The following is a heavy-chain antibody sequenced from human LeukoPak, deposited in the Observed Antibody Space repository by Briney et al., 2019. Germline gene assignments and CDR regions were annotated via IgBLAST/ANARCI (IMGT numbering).Heavy chain of an antibody. CDR1: GFTFSSYA. D-gene: IGHD3-3*01. CDR2: ISGSGGNT. Sequence: GGSLRLSCAASGFTFSSYAMSWVRQAPGKGLEGVTSISGSGGNTYYADSVKGRFTIYRDNSKNTLSLQMNSLRAGDTAVFDFAKDKVSIFGPSCDYWGQGTLVTVSS. V-gene: IGHV3-23*01. CDR3: AKDKVSIFGPSCDY. J-gene: IGHJ4*02.